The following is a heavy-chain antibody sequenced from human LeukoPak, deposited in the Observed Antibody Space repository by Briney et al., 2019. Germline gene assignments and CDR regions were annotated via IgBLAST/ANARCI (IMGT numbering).Heavy chain of an antibody. Sequence: PSETLSLTCTVSGGSISSGGYYWSWIRQHPGMGLEWIGYIYYSGSTYYNPSLKCRVTISVDTSKNQFSLKLSSVTAADTAVYYCARHYGGNSFDYWGQGTLVTVSS. J-gene: IGHJ4*02. V-gene: IGHV4-31*03. CDR2: IYYSGST. D-gene: IGHD4-23*01. CDR1: GGSISSGGYY. CDR3: ARHYGGNSFDY.